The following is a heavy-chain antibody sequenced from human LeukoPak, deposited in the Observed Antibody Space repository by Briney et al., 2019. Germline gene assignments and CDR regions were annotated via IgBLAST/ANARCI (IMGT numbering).Heavy chain of an antibody. Sequence: SETLSLTCTVSGGSISSGSYYWSWIRQPAGKGLEWIGRIYTSGSTNYNPSLKSRVTISVDTSKNQFSLKLSSVTAADTAVYYCAKSYEGYDILTGVFDYWGQGTLVTVSS. D-gene: IGHD3-9*01. CDR1: GGSISSGSYY. CDR2: IYTSGST. V-gene: IGHV4-61*02. CDR3: AKSYEGYDILTGVFDY. J-gene: IGHJ4*02.